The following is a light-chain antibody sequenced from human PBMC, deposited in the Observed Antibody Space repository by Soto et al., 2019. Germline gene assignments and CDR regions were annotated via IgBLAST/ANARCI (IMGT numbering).Light chain of an antibody. V-gene: IGKV3-11*01. Sequence: EIVMTQSPATLSVSPGERSTLSCRASQSIRSNLAWYQQKPGQAPRLLIYDASNRATGIPARFSGSGSGTDFTLTISSLEPEDFAVYYCQQRSNWPPWTFGQGTKVDIK. CDR1: QSIRSN. CDR2: DAS. CDR3: QQRSNWPPWT. J-gene: IGKJ1*01.